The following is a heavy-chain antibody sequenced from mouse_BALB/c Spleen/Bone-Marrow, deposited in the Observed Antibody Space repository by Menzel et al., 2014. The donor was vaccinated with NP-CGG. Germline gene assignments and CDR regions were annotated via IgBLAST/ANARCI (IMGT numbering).Heavy chain of an antibody. J-gene: IGHJ4*01. CDR1: GFTFSSFG. CDR2: ISSGSSTI. V-gene: IGHV5-17*02. Sequence: VQLQQSGGGLVKPGGSLKLSCAASGFTFSSFGMHWVRQAPEKGLEWVAYISSGSSTIYYADTVKGRFTISRDKPKNTLFLQMTSRRSEDTAMYYCARDEDYAMDYWGHGTSVTLS. CDR3: ARDEDYAMDY.